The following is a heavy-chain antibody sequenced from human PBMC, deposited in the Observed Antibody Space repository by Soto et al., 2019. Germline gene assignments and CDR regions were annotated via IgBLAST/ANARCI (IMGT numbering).Heavy chain of an antibody. CDR1: GFTFRSYG. CDR2: ISNDGNKK. J-gene: IGHJ6*02. V-gene: IGHV3-30*18. D-gene: IGHD2-21*02. Sequence: QVQLVESGGGVVQPGRSLRLSCATSGFTFRSYGMHWVRQAPGKGLEWLAVISNDGNKKFFADSMKGRLTLSRDNARNTVYLQINRLRAEDTAVYFWGKDTLDCSGGDCPLYYYYGMDVWGQGTTVAVSS. CDR3: GKDTLDCSGGDCPLYYYYGMDV.